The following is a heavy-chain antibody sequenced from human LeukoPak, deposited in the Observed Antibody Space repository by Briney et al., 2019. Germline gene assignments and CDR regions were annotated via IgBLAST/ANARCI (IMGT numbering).Heavy chain of an antibody. V-gene: IGHV3-53*01. J-gene: IGHJ3*02. CDR1: GLTVSSSY. CDR3: ARNILFAFDI. CDR2: IYNDGST. Sequence: GGSLRLSCAASGLTVSSSYMSWVRQAPGKGLEWVSIIYNDGSTYYADSMKGRFTISRDNSKNTLYLQVNSLRAEDTAMCYCARNILFAFDIWGQGTMVTVSS.